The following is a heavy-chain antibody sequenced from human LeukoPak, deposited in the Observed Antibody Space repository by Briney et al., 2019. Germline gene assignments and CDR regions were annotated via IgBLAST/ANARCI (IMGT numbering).Heavy chain of an antibody. Sequence: GGSLRLSCAASGFTFDKYWMCWVRQAPGKGLEWVANIKEDGSAKFYVDSVKGRFTISRDNAKNSLYLQMNSLRVDDTAVYYCASEYAIGLEPGWDFWGQGVPVTVSS. CDR3: ASEYAIGLEPGWDF. CDR1: GFTFDKYW. D-gene: IGHD2-2*01. V-gene: IGHV3-7*01. J-gene: IGHJ4*02. CDR2: IKEDGSAK.